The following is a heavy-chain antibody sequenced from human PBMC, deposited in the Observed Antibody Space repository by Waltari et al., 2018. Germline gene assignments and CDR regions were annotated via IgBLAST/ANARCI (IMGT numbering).Heavy chain of an antibody. CDR3: ARGLRGKLELRGGGWFDP. V-gene: IGHV1-46*01. J-gene: IGHJ5*02. D-gene: IGHD1-7*01. Sequence: QVQLVQSGAEVKKPGASVKVSCKASGYTFTSYYMHWVRQAPGQGLEWMGIINPSGGSTSYAQKFQGRVTMTRDTSTSTVYMELSSLRSEDTAVYYCARGLRGKLELRGGGWFDPWGQGTLVTVSS. CDR1: GYTFTSYY. CDR2: INPSGGST.